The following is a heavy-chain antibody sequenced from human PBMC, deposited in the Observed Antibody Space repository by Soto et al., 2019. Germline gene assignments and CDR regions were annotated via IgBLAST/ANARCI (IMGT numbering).Heavy chain of an antibody. CDR1: GYTFTSYG. D-gene: IGHD4-17*01. J-gene: IGHJ1*01. CDR2: ISAYNGNT. V-gene: IGHV1-18*01. CDR3: ARSGYAPVTTLQGEDAEYFQH. Sequence: GASVEVSSKASGYTFTSYGISWVRQAPGQGLEWMGWISAYNGNTNYAQKLQGRVTMTTDTSTSTAYMELRSLRSDDTAVYYCARSGYAPVTTLQGEDAEYFQHWGQGTLVTVSS.